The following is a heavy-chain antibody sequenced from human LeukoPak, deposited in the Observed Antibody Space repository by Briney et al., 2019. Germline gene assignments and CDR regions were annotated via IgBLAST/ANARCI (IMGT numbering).Heavy chain of an antibody. CDR2: MNPNSGNT. D-gene: IGHD3-9*01. J-gene: IGHJ6*03. V-gene: IGHV1-8*01. CDR1: GYTFTSYD. CDR3: ARAIRYFDWLLPNYYYYMDV. Sequence: ASVKVSCKASGYTFTSYDINWVRQATGQGLEWMGWMNPNSGNTGYAQKFQGRVTMTRNTSISTAYMELSSLRSEDTAVYYCARAIRYFDWLLPNYYYYMDVWGKGTTVTISS.